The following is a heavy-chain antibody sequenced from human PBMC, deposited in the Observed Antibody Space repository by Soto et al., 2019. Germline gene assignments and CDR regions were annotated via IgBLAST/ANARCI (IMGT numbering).Heavy chain of an antibody. CDR2: ITDNGGST. CDR3: AKERATTTAFDY. CDR1: GFTFSRDG. V-gene: IGHV3-23*01. Sequence: EVQVLESGGGLVQAGGSLRLSCAASGFTFSRDGMSWVRQAPGKGLEWVSLITDNGGSTYYADSVKGRFTISRDNTKNTLFLQMNSLRAEDTAVYYCAKERATTTAFDYWGQGALVTVSS. J-gene: IGHJ4*02. D-gene: IGHD4-17*01.